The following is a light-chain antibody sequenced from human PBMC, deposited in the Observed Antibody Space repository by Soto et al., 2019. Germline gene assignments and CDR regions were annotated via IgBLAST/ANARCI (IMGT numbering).Light chain of an antibody. V-gene: IGKV3-15*01. CDR1: QSVSNN. CDR3: QQYGTSRT. J-gene: IGKJ1*01. Sequence: EIVMTQSPATLSVSPGERATLSCRASQSVSNNLAWYQQNPGQAPRLLIYAASTRATGIPARFSGSGSGTEFTLTISSLQSEDFAVYYCQQYGTSRTFGQGTKVDIK. CDR2: AAS.